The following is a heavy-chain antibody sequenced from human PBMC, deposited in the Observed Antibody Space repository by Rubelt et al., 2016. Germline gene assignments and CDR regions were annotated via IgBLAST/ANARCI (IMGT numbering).Heavy chain of an antibody. CDR2: ISYDGSNK. J-gene: IGHJ3*02. Sequence: VAVISYDGSNKYYADSVKGRFTISRDNSKNTLYLQMNSLRAEDTAVYYCARAEGDAFDIWGQGTMVTVSS. CDR3: ARAEGDAFDI. V-gene: IGHV3-30*03.